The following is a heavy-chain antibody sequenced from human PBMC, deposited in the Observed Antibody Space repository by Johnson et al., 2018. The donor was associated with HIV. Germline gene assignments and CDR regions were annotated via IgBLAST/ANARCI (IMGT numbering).Heavy chain of an antibody. V-gene: IGHV3-66*02. D-gene: IGHD6-13*01. CDR3: AKAVGRQQMVQDAFDI. CDR2: IYSGGST. Sequence: VPLVESGGGVVQPGGSLRLSCAASGFTVSNYYMTWVRQSPGKGLEWVSVIYSGGSTYYADSVKGRFTISRDNSKNTLYLQMNSLRIEDTAVYYCAKAVGRQQMVQDAFDIWGQGTMVTVSS. J-gene: IGHJ3*02. CDR1: GFTVSNYY.